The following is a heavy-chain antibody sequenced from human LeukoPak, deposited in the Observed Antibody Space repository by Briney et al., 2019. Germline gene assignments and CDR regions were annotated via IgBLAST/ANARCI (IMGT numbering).Heavy chain of an antibody. J-gene: IGHJ4*02. D-gene: IGHD7-27*01. CDR2: ITTSDGNT. CDR3: AKDGGLWVSAHWGDS. Sequence: GGSLRLSCAASGFTFSSYTMSWVRQAPRKGLEWVSIITTSDGNTYYADSVKGRFTVSRDNSKNTLFLQMNSLRAEDTAVYYCAKDGGLWVSAHWGDSWGRGTLVTVSS. V-gene: IGHV3-23*01. CDR1: GFTFSSYT.